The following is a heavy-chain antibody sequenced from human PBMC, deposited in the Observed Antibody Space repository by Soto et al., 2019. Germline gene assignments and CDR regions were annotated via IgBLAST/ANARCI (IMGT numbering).Heavy chain of an antibody. CDR3: ARAYGGNPALFDP. J-gene: IGHJ5*02. CDR1: GFTVSSDD. D-gene: IGHD4-17*01. CDR2: IYTGGST. Sequence: GGSLRLSCAASGFTVSSDDMSWVRQAPGKGLEWVSVIYTGGSTYYADSVKGRFTFSRDNSKNTLYLQMNSLRAEDTAVYYCARAYGGNPALFDPWGQGTLVTVSS. V-gene: IGHV3-53*01.